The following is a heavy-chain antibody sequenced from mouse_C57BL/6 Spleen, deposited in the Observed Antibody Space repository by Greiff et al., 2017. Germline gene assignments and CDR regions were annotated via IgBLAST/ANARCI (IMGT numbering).Heavy chain of an antibody. CDR2: IYPGDGDT. CDR1: GYAFSSSW. Sequence: QVQLKQSGPELVKPGASVKISCKASGYAFSSSWMNWVKQRPGKGLEWIGRIYPGDGDTNYNGKFKGKATLTADKSSSTAYMQLSSLTSEDSAVYFCARPYSNGFDYWGQGTTLTVSS. CDR3: ARPYSNGFDY. D-gene: IGHD2-5*01. V-gene: IGHV1-82*01. J-gene: IGHJ2*01.